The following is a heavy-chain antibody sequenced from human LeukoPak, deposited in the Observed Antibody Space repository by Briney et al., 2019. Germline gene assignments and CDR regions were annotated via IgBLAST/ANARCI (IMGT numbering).Heavy chain of an antibody. CDR2: VFPHDSDT. CDR1: GYSFATYW. Sequence: GESLKISCKGSGYSFATYWIGWVRQMPGKGLELMGIVFPHDSDTRYSPSFQGQVTISADKSISTAYLQWNSLKASDTAIYYCVRHLSDITSCPNYWGPGTLITVAS. D-gene: IGHD2-2*01. V-gene: IGHV5-51*01. CDR3: VRHLSDITSCPNY. J-gene: IGHJ4*02.